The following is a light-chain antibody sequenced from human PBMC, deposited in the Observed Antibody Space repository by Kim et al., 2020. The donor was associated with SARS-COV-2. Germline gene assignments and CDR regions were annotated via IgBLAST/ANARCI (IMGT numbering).Light chain of an antibody. Sequence: QSVLTQSPSASGTPGQRVTISCSGSSSTIGRNTVNWYQQLPGTAPKLLIHNNDQRPSGVPDRFSGSKSGTSASLAISGLQSEDEADYYCAAWDDSLNGRWVFGGGTQLTV. J-gene: IGLJ3*02. CDR3: AAWDDSLNGRWV. V-gene: IGLV1-44*01. CDR1: SSTIGRNT. CDR2: NND.